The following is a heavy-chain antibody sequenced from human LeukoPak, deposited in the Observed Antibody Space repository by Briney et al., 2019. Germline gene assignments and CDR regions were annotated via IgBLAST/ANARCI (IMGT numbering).Heavy chain of an antibody. CDR3: ARAYDTSGYFNAFDI. CDR1: GGSISSYY. J-gene: IGHJ3*02. Sequence: PSETLSLTCTVSGGSISSYYWSWIRQPPGKGLEWIGYIYYSGSTNYNPSLKSRVTISVDTSKNQFSLKLISVTAADTAVYYCARAYDTSGYFNAFDIWGHGTMVTVSS. CDR2: IYYSGST. V-gene: IGHV4-59*01. D-gene: IGHD3-22*01.